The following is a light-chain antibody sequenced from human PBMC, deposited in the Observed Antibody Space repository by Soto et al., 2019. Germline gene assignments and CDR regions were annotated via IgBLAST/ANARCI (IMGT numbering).Light chain of an antibody. V-gene: IGKV3-20*01. Sequence: EIVLTQSPGTLSLSPGERATLSCRASQSVSVNSLAWYQQKGGQAPRLLIYAASTRSTGVPDRFSGTGSGIDFALTISSLVTDDSAVYYCQQYGGSTFIFGPGTKVD. J-gene: IGKJ3*01. CDR3: QQYGGSTFI. CDR1: QSVSVNS. CDR2: AAS.